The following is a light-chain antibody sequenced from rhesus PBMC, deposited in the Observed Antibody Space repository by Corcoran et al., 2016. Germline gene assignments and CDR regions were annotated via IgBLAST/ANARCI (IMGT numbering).Light chain of an antibody. CDR1: DSNIAAGFG. V-gene: IGLV1S2*01. Sequence: QSVLTQSPSMSGASGRRVIISCTGTDSNIAAGFGVQWYQHLPGTAPKLLIYDNNKRPSGVSDRFSGSQSGSSASLTITGLQSEDEADYYCQSYDNNLHEHVFGSGTTLTVL. J-gene: IGLJ6*01. CDR2: DNN. CDR3: QSYDNNLHEHV.